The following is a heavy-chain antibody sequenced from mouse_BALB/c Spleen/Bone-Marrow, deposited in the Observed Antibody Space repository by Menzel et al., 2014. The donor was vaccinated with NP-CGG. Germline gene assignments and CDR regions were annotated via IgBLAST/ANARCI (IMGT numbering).Heavy chain of an antibody. Sequence: QVQLQQSGAELAKPGASVKMSCKASGCTFTIYWMHWVKQRPGQGLEWIGYINPSTGYTEYNQKFKDKATLTADKSSSTAYMQLSSLTSEDSAVYYCARYGGRSYDGFAYWGQGTLVTVSA. D-gene: IGHD2-12*01. CDR3: ARYGGRSYDGFAY. CDR2: INPSTGYT. CDR1: GCTFTIYW. J-gene: IGHJ3*01. V-gene: IGHV1-7*01.